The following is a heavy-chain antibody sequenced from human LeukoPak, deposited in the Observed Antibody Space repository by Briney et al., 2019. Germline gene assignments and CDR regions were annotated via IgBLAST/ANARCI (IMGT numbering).Heavy chain of an antibody. D-gene: IGHD7-27*01. J-gene: IGHJ4*02. CDR3: ATRKLGNDY. CDR1: GYTFTSYY. V-gene: IGHV1-46*01. Sequence: ASVKVSCKASGYTFTSYYIHWVRQAPGQGLEWMGIIYPGGGSTNSAQKFQGRVTMTRDMSTSTVYMELSSLRSEDTAVYYCATRKLGNDYWGQGTLVTVSS. CDR2: IYPGGGST.